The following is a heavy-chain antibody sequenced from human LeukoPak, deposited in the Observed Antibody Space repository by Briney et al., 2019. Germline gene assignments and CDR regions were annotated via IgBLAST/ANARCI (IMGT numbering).Heavy chain of an antibody. J-gene: IGHJ5*02. CDR2: ISAYNGNT. V-gene: IGHV1-18*01. CDR3: ARHRSITIFGFNWFDP. D-gene: IGHD3-3*01. Sequence: GASVKVSCKASGYTFTSYGISWVRQAPGQGLEWMGWISAYNGNTNYAQKLQGRVTMTTDTSTSTAYMELRSLRSDDTAVYYCARHRSITIFGFNWFDPWGQGTLVTVSS. CDR1: GYTFTSYG.